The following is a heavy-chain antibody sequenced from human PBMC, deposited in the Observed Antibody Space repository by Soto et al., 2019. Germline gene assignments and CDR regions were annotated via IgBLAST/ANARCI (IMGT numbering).Heavy chain of an antibody. Sequence: SETLSLTCTVSGGSISSHYWSWVRQAPGKGLEWIGHIYYRGSTTYNPSLRSRSTISVDTSNNQFSLKLNSVTTADTAVYYCARHGSETSGMDYWGQGTKVTVSS. CDR1: GGSISSHY. V-gene: IGHV4-59*08. J-gene: IGHJ6*02. D-gene: IGHD1-26*01. CDR2: IYYRGST. CDR3: ARHGSETSGMDY.